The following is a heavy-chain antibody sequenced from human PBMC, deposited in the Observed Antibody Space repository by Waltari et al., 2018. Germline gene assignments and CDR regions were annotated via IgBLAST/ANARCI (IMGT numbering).Heavy chain of an antibody. CDR2: ISTDASDT. CDR1: GFTFSSLW. CDR3: ARVSRRTYRSPVPGRHYYYGMDV. D-gene: IGHD1-1*01. V-gene: IGHV3-74*03. Sequence: EEQLVESGGGLVQPGDSLRLSCAASGFTFSSLWIHWVRQPPGQGPLWVSRISTDASDTTYADSVKGRFTIARDNARNTLYLQMNRLRAEDTAVYFCARVSRRTYRSPVPGRHYYYGMDVWGQGTTVTVSS. J-gene: IGHJ6*02.